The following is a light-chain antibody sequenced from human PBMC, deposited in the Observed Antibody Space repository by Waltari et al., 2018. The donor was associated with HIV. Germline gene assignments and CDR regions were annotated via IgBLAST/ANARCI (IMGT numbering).Light chain of an antibody. V-gene: IGLV2-14*01. J-gene: IGLJ2*01. CDR3: SSYTKSGIVV. CDR1: TSDIAYYHY. Sequence: QSALTQPASVSGSPGQSVIIPCTGSTSDIAYYHYVSCYQQQPGKAPKALIYEVTNRASGISSRFSGSKSGNAAYLTISGLQTDDEGDYFCSSYTKSGIVVFGGGT. CDR2: EVT.